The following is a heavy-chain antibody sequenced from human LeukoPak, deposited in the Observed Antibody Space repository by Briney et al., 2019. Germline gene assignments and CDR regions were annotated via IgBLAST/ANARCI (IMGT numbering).Heavy chain of an antibody. CDR2: IIPIFGTA. Sequence: ASVKVSCKSSGGTFSSYAISWVRQAPGQGLEWMGGIIPIFGTANYAQKFQGRVMITTDESTSTAYMELSSLRSEDTAVYYCATFSTSRDYYYYYMDVWGKGTTVTVSS. CDR1: GGTFSSYA. J-gene: IGHJ6*03. V-gene: IGHV1-69*05. D-gene: IGHD5/OR15-5a*01. CDR3: ATFSTSRDYYYYYMDV.